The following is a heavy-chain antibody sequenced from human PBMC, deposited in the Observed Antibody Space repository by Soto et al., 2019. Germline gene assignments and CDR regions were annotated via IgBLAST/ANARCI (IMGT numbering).Heavy chain of an antibody. J-gene: IGHJ4*02. CDR1: GYTFTSYA. D-gene: IGHD3-9*01. Sequence: GASVKVSCKASGYTFTSYAMHWVRQAPGQRLEWMGWINAGNGNTKYSQKFQGRVTITRDTSASTAYMELSSLRSEDTAVYYCARGLRPRSHILRYFDWSCDYWGQGTLVTVSS. CDR3: ARGLRPRSHILRYFDWSCDY. V-gene: IGHV1-3*01. CDR2: INAGNGNT.